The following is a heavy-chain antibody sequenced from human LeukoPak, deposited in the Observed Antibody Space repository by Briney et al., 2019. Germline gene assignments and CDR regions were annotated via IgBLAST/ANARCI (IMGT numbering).Heavy chain of an antibody. CDR2: IYTSGST. D-gene: IGHD6-13*01. CDR3: ARASWYSSSWYTWFDP. V-gene: IGHV4-4*07. J-gene: IGHJ5*02. CDR1: GGSISSYY. Sequence: SETLSLTCTVSGGSISSYYWSWIRQPAGKGLEWIGRIYTSGSTNYNPSLKSRVTMSVDTSKNRFSLKLSSVTAADTAVYYCARASWYSSSWYTWFDPWGQGTLVTVSS.